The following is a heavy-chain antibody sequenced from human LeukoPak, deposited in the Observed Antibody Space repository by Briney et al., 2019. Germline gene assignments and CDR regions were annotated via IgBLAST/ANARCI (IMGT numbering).Heavy chain of an antibody. V-gene: IGHV4-34*01. CDR1: GGSFSGYY. CDR3: AASLWFGIYPDY. D-gene: IGHD3-10*01. CDR2: INHSGST. Sequence: KPSETLSLTCAVYGGSFSGYYWNWIRQPPGKGLEWIGEINHSGSTKYNPSLKSRVTISVDTSKNQFSLKLSSVTAADTAVYYCAASLWFGIYPDYWGQGSLVTVSS. J-gene: IGHJ4*02.